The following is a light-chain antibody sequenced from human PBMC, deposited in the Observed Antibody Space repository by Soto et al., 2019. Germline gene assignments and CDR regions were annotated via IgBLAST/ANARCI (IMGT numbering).Light chain of an antibody. CDR2: TTN. CDR3: LLDYGGAQLV. J-gene: IGLJ3*02. V-gene: IGLV7-43*01. CDR1: TGAVTSGNY. Sequence: QTVVTQEPSLTVSPGGTVTLTCASSTGAVTSGNYPSWFQQKPGQTPRTLIYTTNSRHSWTPARFSGSLLGGKAALTLSGVQPEDEAEYYCLLDYGGAQLVFGGGTKVTV.